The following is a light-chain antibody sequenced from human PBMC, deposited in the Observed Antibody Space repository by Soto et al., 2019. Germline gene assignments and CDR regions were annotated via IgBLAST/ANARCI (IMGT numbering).Light chain of an antibody. CDR3: QQENNWPPTWT. V-gene: IGKV3-15*01. Sequence: EIVMTQSPATLSVSPGERATLSCRASQSVSSNLAWYQRKPGQASSLLIYGTSTRATGIPARFSGSGSGTEFTLTISSLQAEEFAVYYCQQENNWPPTWTFGQRPKVELK. CDR2: GTS. CDR1: QSVSSN. J-gene: IGKJ1*01.